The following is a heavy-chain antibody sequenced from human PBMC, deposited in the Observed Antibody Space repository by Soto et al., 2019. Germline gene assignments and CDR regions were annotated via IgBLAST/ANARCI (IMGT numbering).Heavy chain of an antibody. V-gene: IGHV3-33*01. Sequence: GGSLRLSCAASGFTFSSYGMHWVRQAPGKGLEWVAVIWYDGSNKYYADSVKGRFTISRDNSKNTLYLQMNSLRAEDTAVYYCARAGSSVVTATNANYYYGMDVWGQGTTVTVSS. CDR1: GFTFSSYG. CDR3: ARAGSSVVTATNANYYYGMDV. CDR2: IWYDGSNK. J-gene: IGHJ6*02. D-gene: IGHD2-21*02.